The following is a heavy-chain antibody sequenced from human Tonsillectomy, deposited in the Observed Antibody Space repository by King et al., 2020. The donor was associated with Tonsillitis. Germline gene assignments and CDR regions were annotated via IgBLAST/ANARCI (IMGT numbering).Heavy chain of an antibody. J-gene: IGHJ4*02. CDR1: GYSISSGYY. CDR2: IYHSGST. V-gene: IGHV4-38-2*02. Sequence: VQLQESGPGLVKPSETLSLTCTVSGYSISSGYYWGWLRQPPGKGLEWIGSIYHSGSTYYNPSLKSRVIISVDTSKNQFSLKLSSVTAADTTVYYCAGVPYYDLWSGSGKDYWGQGSLVTVSS. D-gene: IGHD3-3*01. CDR3: AGVPYYDLWSGSGKDY.